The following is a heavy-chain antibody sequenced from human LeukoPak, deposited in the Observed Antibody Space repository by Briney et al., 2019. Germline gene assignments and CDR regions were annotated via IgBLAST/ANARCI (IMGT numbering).Heavy chain of an antibody. Sequence: SVKVSCKASGFTFTSSAMQWVRQARGQRLEWIGWIVVGSGNTNYAQKFQERVTITRDMSTSTAYMELSSLRSEDTAVYYCAAVPLYYDSSGYFDYWGQGTLVTVSS. D-gene: IGHD3-22*01. CDR2: IVVGSGNT. J-gene: IGHJ4*02. CDR1: GFTFTSSA. CDR3: AAVPLYYDSSGYFDY. V-gene: IGHV1-58*02.